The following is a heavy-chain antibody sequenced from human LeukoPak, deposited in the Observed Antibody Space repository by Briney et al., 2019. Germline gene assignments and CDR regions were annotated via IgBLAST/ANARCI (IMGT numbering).Heavy chain of an antibody. CDR3: ASGKYSSGWWAPRDLYYYYYMDV. CDR1: GGTFSSYA. J-gene: IGHJ6*03. CDR2: IIPIFGTA. D-gene: IGHD6-19*01. V-gene: IGHV1-69*13. Sequence: ASVKVSCKASGGTFSSYAISWVRQAPGQGLEWMGGIIPIFGTANYAQKFQGRVTITADESTSTAYMELSSLRSEDTAVYYCASGKYSSGWWAPRDLYYYYYMDVWGKGTTVTISS.